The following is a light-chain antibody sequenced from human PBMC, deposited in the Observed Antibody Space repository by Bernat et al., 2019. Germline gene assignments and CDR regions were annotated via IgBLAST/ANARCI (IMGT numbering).Light chain of an antibody. CDR1: QAISIS. J-gene: IGKJ4*01. Sequence: DIQMTQSPSSLSASLGDTVTITCRASQAISISLAWFQQRPGKAPKSLIYAASNLRSGVPSRFTASGSGTDFTLTISSLQPEDFGIYYCQQYDSYPLTFGGGTKVDVK. CDR2: AAS. CDR3: QQYDSYPLT. V-gene: IGKV1-16*01.